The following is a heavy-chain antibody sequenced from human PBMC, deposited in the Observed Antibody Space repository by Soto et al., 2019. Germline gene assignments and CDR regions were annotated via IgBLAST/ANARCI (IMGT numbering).Heavy chain of an antibody. D-gene: IGHD6-13*01. Sequence: SETLSLTCTVSGGSISSSSYYWGWIRQPPGKGLEWIGSIYYSGSTYYNPSLKSRVTISVDTSKNQFSLKLSSVTAADTAVYYCARRQSSSGYGLWGQGTLVT. CDR2: IYYSGST. CDR3: ARRQSSSGYGL. J-gene: IGHJ4*02. V-gene: IGHV4-39*01. CDR1: GGSISSSSYY.